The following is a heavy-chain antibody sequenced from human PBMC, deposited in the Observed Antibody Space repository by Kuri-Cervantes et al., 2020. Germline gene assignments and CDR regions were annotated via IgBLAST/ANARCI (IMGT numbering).Heavy chain of an antibody. CDR3: AKSGGATDY. Sequence: GGFLRLSCAASGFTFSGYWMSWVRQAPGKGLEWVANIKQDGSEKYYVDSVKGRFTISRDNSKNTLYLQMNSLRAEDTAVYYCAKSGGATDYWGQGTLVTVSS. J-gene: IGHJ4*02. V-gene: IGHV3-7*01. CDR1: GFTFSGYW. D-gene: IGHD1-26*01. CDR2: IKQDGSEK.